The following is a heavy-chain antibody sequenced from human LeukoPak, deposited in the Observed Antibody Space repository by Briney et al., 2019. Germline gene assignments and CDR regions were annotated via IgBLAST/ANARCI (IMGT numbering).Heavy chain of an antibody. V-gene: IGHV3-7*01. D-gene: IGHD2-15*01. CDR3: ARRDTPSKWYYYIDV. Sequence: PGGSLRLSCAASGFTFSDSWMTWVRQTPGKGLEFVANINQDGSVKNYVGSVKGRFTISRDNAKNSLYLQMNSLRADDTAIYYCARRDTPSKWYYYIDVWGKGTTVRVSS. J-gene: IGHJ6*03. CDR1: GFTFSDSW. CDR2: INQDGSVK.